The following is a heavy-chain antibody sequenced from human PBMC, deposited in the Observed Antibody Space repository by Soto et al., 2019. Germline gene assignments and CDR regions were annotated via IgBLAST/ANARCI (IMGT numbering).Heavy chain of an antibody. CDR2: IIPYYNTL. D-gene: IGHD6-13*01. Sequence: QAQVGQSGAEVRKPGSSVKLSCKASEDTFNSYAIAWVRQAPGQGLEWMGGIIPYYNTLNYAQKFQDRVTITADASTNTVYMALSSLRSDDTAVYFCASGASRWYPYFFDSWAQGTLVTVSS. V-gene: IGHV1-69*01. CDR1: EDTFNSYA. J-gene: IGHJ4*02. CDR3: ASGASRWYPYFFDS.